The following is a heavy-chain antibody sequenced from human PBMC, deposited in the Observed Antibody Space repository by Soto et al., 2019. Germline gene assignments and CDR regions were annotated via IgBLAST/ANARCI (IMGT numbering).Heavy chain of an antibody. CDR1: GGSISSYY. J-gene: IGHJ3*02. CDR3: ARDYHSRVRGLLLLGGGAFDI. Sequence: TSETLSLTCTVSGGSISSYYWSWIRQPPGKGLEWIGYIYYSGSTNYNPSLKSRVTISVDTSKNQFSLKLSSVTAADTAVYYCARDYHSRVRGLLLLGGGAFDIWGQGTMVTVSS. V-gene: IGHV4-59*01. CDR2: IYYSGST. D-gene: IGHD5-12*01.